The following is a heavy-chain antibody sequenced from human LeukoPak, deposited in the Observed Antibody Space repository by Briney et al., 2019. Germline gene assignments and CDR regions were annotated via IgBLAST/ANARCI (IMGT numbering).Heavy chain of an antibody. Sequence: SETLSLPCTVSGGSISSSSYYWGWIRQPPGKGLQWIASNYYSGSTYYNPSLKSRVTISVDTSKNQFSLKPSSVTAADTAVYYCARFLPHIVVVPAASDFDYWGQGTLVTVSS. D-gene: IGHD2-2*01. CDR2: NYYSGST. CDR3: ARFLPHIVVVPAASDFDY. CDR1: GGSISSSSYY. V-gene: IGHV4-39*01. J-gene: IGHJ4*02.